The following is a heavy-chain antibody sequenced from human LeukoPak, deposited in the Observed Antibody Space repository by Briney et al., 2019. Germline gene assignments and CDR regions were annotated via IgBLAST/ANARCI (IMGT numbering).Heavy chain of an antibody. CDR1: GFTVTDYY. J-gene: IGHJ4*02. CDR3: AREQWFRWEY. D-gene: IGHD3-22*01. CDR2: ISTPHNLI. V-gene: IGHV3-11*01. Sequence: PGGSLRLSCAASGFTVTDYYMNWTRRAPGKGLEWVSYISTPHNLIKYADSVKGRFTISMDSGKNSVHLQLNSLRAEDTAVYYCAREQWFRWEYWGQGVLVTVSS.